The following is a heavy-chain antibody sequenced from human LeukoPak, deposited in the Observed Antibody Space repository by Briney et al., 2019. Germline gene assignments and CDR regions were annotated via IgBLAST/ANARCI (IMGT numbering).Heavy chain of an antibody. J-gene: IGHJ6*02. D-gene: IGHD2-15*01. CDR3: AREDIVVVVAAAYCYYGMDV. Sequence: GGSLRLSCAASGFTFSSYWMSWVRQAPGKGLEWVANIKQDGSEKYYVDSVKGRFTISRDNAKNSLYLQMNSLRAEDTAVYYCAREDIVVVVAAAYCYYGMDVWGQGTTVTVSS. V-gene: IGHV3-7*01. CDR2: IKQDGSEK. CDR1: GFTFSSYW.